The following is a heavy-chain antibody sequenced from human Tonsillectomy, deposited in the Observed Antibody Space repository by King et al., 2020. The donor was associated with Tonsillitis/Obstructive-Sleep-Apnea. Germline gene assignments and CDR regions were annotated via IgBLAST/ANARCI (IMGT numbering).Heavy chain of an antibody. CDR1: GFTFGSFV. V-gene: IGHV3-30*04. D-gene: IGHD5-12*01. CDR3: VRGQPYSGYDYNY. Sequence: VKLVESGEGWFNPGRSWRSPVQALGFTFGSFVMHGVGQAPAKGMEWGAVRKFLGSNKYYAASVKGRFPISRDNSKNTLYLQLNSLRPEDTAVYYCVRGQPYSGYDYNYWGQGTLVTVSS. CDR2: RKFLGSNK. J-gene: IGHJ4*02.